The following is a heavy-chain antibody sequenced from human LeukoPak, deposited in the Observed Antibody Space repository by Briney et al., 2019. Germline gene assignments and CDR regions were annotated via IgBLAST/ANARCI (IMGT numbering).Heavy chain of an antibody. Sequence: PSETLSLTCTVSGGSISSYYWSWIRQPPGKGLEWIGYIYYSGSTNYNPSLKSRVTISVGTSKNQFSLKLSSVTAADTAVYYCARGLLGDAFDIWGQGTMVTVSS. V-gene: IGHV4-59*12. CDR2: IYYSGST. J-gene: IGHJ3*02. CDR3: ARGLLGDAFDI. CDR1: GGSISSYY.